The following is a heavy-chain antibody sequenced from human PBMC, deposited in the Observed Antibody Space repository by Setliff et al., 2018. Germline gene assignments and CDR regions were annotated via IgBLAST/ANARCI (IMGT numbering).Heavy chain of an antibody. D-gene: IGHD3-10*01. J-gene: IGHJ5*02. V-gene: IGHV1-69-2*01. Sequence: ASVKVSCKASGYTFTDYYMHWVQQAPGKGLEWMGRVDPEDGETISAEKFQGRVTITANTSTDTAYMELSSLRSEDTAVYYCATLSKYPYGSGSYMGIRWFDPWGQGTRVTVSS. CDR1: GYTFTDYY. CDR3: ATLSKYPYGSGSYMGIRWFDP. CDR2: VDPEDGET.